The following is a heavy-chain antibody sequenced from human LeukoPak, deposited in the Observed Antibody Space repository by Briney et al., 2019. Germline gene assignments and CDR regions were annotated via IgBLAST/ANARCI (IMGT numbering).Heavy chain of an antibody. D-gene: IGHD2-8*01. Sequence: GGSLRLSCAASGFTFSNAWMSWVRQAPGKGLEWVSAISGSGGSTYYADSVEGRFTISRDNSKNTLYLQMNSLRAEDTAVYYCAKNSIVLMVYAKILDYWGQGTLVTVSS. CDR2: ISGSGGST. CDR1: GFTFSNAW. J-gene: IGHJ4*02. CDR3: AKNSIVLMVYAKILDY. V-gene: IGHV3-23*01.